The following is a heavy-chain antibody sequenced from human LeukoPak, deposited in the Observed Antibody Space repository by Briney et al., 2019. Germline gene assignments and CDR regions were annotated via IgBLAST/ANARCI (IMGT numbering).Heavy chain of an antibody. V-gene: IGHV1-18*01. Sequence: KXXCKASGXXXXXXGXSWVXQXPXQGXEXXGXXXXYNGNTNYAQKLHGRVTMTTDTSTSTAYMELRSLRSDDTAVYYCARDQMRYCSSTSCYYAMDVWGQGTTVTVSS. D-gene: IGHD2-2*01. CDR3: ARDQMRYCSSTSCYYAMDV. CDR2: XXXYNGNT. CDR1: GXXXXXXG. J-gene: IGHJ6*02.